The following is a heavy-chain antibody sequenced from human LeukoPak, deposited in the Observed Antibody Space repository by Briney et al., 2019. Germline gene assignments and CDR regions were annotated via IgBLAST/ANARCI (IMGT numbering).Heavy chain of an antibody. Sequence: SETLSLTCAVYGGSFSGYYWSWIRQPPGKGLEWIGEINHSGSTNHNPSLKSRATISVDTSKNQFSLKLSSVTAADTAVYYCARKWAYSGFSNWFDPWGQGTLVTVSS. J-gene: IGHJ5*02. CDR3: ARKWAYSGFSNWFDP. V-gene: IGHV4-34*04. CDR1: GGSFSGYY. D-gene: IGHD5-12*01. CDR2: INHSGST.